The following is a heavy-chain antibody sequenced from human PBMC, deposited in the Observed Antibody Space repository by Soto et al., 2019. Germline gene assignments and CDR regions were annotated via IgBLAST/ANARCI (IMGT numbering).Heavy chain of an antibody. CDR3: ARGASSVTTFYFDL. J-gene: IGHJ2*01. Sequence: QVQVVQSGAEVKKPGASVKVSCKASGYTFTNYAMHWVRQAPGQRLEWMGWINPGNGNTKNSQKFQGRVTITRDTCASTAYMELSSLRSEDTAVYYCARGASSVTTFYFDLWGRGTLVTVSS. CDR2: INPGNGNT. D-gene: IGHD4-17*01. CDR1: GYTFTNYA. V-gene: IGHV1-3*01.